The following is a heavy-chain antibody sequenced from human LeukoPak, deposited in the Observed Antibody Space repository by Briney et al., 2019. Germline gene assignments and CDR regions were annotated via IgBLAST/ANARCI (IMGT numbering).Heavy chain of an antibody. V-gene: IGHV4-61*02. D-gene: IGHD1-26*01. CDR3: ARVPWVGKLDV. Sequence: PSETLSLTCTVSGGSISSGSYYWSWIRQPAGKGLEWIGRIYTSGSTNYNPSLKSRVTISADTSKNQFSLKLSSVTAADTAVYYCARVPWVGKLDVWGKGTTVTVSS. CDR1: GGSISSGSYY. CDR2: IYTSGST. J-gene: IGHJ6*04.